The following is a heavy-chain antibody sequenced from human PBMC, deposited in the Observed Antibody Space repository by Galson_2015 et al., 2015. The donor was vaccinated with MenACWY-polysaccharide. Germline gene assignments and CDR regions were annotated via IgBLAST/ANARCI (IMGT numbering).Heavy chain of an antibody. CDR1: GFTVSSNY. D-gene: IGHD2/OR15-2a*01. Sequence: GSLRLSCAASGFTVSSNYMSWVRQAPGKGLEWVSVISSGGDTYYADSVKGRFTISRDNSKNTLYLQMNSLRSEDTAVYYCARGTTLDYWGRGTLVTVSS. CDR2: ISSGGDT. J-gene: IGHJ4*02. V-gene: IGHV3-66*02. CDR3: ARGTTLDY.